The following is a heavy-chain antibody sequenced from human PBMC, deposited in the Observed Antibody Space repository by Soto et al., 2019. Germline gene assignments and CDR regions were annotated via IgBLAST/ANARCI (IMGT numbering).Heavy chain of an antibody. CDR1: GGIFSTYA. CDR3: ARDRDDYGSGNYYNRSDF. J-gene: IGHJ4*02. Sequence: QVQLVQSGAEVKKPGSSVKVSCKASGGIFSTYAISWLRQAPGQGLEWMGGIIPLFGTPNYAQRFQGRVNIPADESTSTAYMELSRLRSEDTAVYYCARDRDDYGSGNYYNRSDFWGQGTLVTVSS. D-gene: IGHD3-10*01. CDR2: IIPLFGTP. V-gene: IGHV1-69*01.